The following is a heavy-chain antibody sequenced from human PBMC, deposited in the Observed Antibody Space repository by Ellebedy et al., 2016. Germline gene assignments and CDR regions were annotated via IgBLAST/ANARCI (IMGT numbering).Heavy chain of an antibody. CDR2: MSGAGSTT. Sequence: GGSLRLXXAASGFTFSSYAMSWVRQAPGKGLAWVSFMSGAGSTTYYADSVKGRFTISRDNSQNTLFLQMNSLRAEDTAVYYSARSAGSSSGRPPDSWGQGTLVTVSS. CDR1: GFTFSSYA. D-gene: IGHD6-19*01. V-gene: IGHV3-23*01. J-gene: IGHJ4*02. CDR3: ARSAGSSSGRPPDS.